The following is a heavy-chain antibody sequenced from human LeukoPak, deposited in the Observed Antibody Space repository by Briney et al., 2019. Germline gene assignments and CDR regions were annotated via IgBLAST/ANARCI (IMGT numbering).Heavy chain of an antibody. Sequence: SGGTTEYAASVKGRFTISRDDSKRIAYLQMNSLKTEDTALYYCTRDFGDYIYYGLDVWGQGTTVTVSS. CDR2: SGGTT. J-gene: IGHJ6*02. V-gene: IGHV3-49*02. D-gene: IGHD4-17*01. CDR3: TRDFGDYIYYGLDV.